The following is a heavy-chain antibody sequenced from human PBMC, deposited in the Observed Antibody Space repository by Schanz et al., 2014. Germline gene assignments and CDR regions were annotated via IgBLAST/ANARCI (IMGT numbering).Heavy chain of an antibody. CDR2: IYYSGST. V-gene: IGHV4-39*01. D-gene: IGHD3-9*01. CDR3: ARQFYDILTGYWFPYYFDY. Sequence: QLQLQESGPGLVKPSETLSLTCTVSGGSISSSNYYWGWIRQPPGKGLEWIESIYYSGSTYYNPSFKSRVPPSVDPSKTQFSLRLSSGTAADTAVYYCARQFYDILTGYWFPYYFDYWGQGTLVTVSS. J-gene: IGHJ4*02. CDR1: GGSISSSNYY.